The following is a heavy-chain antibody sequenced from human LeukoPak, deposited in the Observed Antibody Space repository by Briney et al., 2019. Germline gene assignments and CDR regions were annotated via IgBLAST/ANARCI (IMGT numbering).Heavy chain of an antibody. Sequence: GRSLRLSCAASGFTFSSYAMHWVRQAPGKGLGRVAVISYDGSNKYYPDPVTGRFTISRDNSKNTLYLQMNSLRAEDTAVYYCAREYYGSGSYSADYWGQGTLVTVSS. D-gene: IGHD3-10*01. V-gene: IGHV3-30*04. CDR2: ISYDGSNK. J-gene: IGHJ4*02. CDR1: GFTFSSYA. CDR3: AREYYGSGSYSADY.